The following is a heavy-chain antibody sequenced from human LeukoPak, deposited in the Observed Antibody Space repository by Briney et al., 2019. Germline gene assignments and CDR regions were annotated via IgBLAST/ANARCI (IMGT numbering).Heavy chain of an antibody. CDR2: INTNTGNP. Sequence: GASVKVSCKASGYTFTSYAMNWVRQAPGQGLEWMGWINTNTGNPTYAQGFTGRFVFSLDTSVSTAYLQISSLKAEDTAVYYCARSDVSLWFGDLLGGYYFDYWGQGTLVTVSS. J-gene: IGHJ4*02. CDR3: ARSDVSLWFGDLLGGYYFDY. D-gene: IGHD3-10*01. V-gene: IGHV7-4-1*02. CDR1: GYTFTSYA.